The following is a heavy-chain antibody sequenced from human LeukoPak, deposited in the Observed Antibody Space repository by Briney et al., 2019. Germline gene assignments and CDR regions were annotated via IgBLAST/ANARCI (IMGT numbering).Heavy chain of an antibody. V-gene: IGHV3-74*01. J-gene: IGHJ4*02. CDR1: GFTFSTYW. D-gene: IGHD1-1*01. CDR3: ARARPSSFED. Sequence: PGGSLRLSCAASGFTFSTYWMHWVRQAPGKGLVWVSRIDTDGSRTTYADPVRGRFTISRDNAKNTLYLQMNSLRAEDTAVYYCARARPSSFEDWGQGTLITVSS. CDR2: IDTDGSRT.